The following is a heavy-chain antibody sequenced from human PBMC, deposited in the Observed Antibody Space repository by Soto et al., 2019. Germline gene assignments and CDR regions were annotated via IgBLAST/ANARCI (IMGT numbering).Heavy chain of an antibody. Sequence: SETLSLTCAVYGGSFSGYYWSWIRQPAGKGLEWIGEINHSGSTNYNPSLKSRVTISVDTSKNQFSLKLSSVTAADTAVYYCARLAPGCSGGSCYSVGPRNPDYHYYMDVWGKGTTVTVSS. CDR2: INHSGST. J-gene: IGHJ6*03. CDR3: ARLAPGCSGGSCYSVGPRNPDYHYYMDV. D-gene: IGHD2-15*01. V-gene: IGHV4-34*01. CDR1: GGSFSGYY.